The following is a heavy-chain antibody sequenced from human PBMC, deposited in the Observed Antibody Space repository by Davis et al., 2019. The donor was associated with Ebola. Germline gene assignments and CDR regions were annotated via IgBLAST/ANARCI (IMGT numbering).Heavy chain of an antibody. Sequence: GESLKISCTASGFTFSTYGMHWVRQAPGKGLEWVAVIWFDGSIEYYSYSVKGRFTISRDISKNTLYLQMNSLGAEDTDVYYCARGPPEDMLTGYYTWYFDYWGQGTLVTVSS. D-gene: IGHD3-9*01. CDR2: IWFDGSIE. CDR3: ARGPPEDMLTGYYTWYFDY. J-gene: IGHJ4*02. V-gene: IGHV3-33*01. CDR1: GFTFSTYG.